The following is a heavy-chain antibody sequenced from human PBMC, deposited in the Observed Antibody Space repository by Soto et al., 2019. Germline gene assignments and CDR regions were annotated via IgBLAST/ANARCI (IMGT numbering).Heavy chain of an antibody. D-gene: IGHD3-22*01. V-gene: IGHV3-23*01. CDR3: AKVVGTSGYRDTFDI. Sequence: EVQLLESGGGLVQPGGSLRLSCAASGFTFSSYAMAWVRQAPGKGLKWVSVISGSGGRTYSADSVKGRFTISRDDSKHSVNVQMHSLSDEDTAVYYCAKVVGTSGYRDTFDIWGQGTIVTVSS. CDR1: GFTFSSYA. J-gene: IGHJ3*02. CDR2: ISGSGGRT.